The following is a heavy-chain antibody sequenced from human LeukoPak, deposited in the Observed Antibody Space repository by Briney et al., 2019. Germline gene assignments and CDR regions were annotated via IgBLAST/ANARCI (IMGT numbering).Heavy chain of an antibody. J-gene: IGHJ2*01. CDR1: GGSISSGSYY. D-gene: IGHD5-18*01. Sequence: SQTLSLTCTVSGGSISSGSYYWSWFRQPAEKGLEWIGRIYTSGSTYYNPSLKSRVTISVDTSENQFSLRLTSVTAADTAVYYCARGYSYGILHYWYFDLWGRGTLVTVSS. V-gene: IGHV4-61*02. CDR3: ARGYSYGILHYWYFDL. CDR2: IYTSGST.